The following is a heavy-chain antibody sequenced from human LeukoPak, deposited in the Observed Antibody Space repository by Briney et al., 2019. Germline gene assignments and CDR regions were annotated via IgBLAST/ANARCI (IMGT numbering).Heavy chain of an antibody. Sequence: SETLSLTCTVSGGSISSGDYYWSWIRQPPGKGLEWIGYIYYSGSTYYSPSLKSRVTISVDTSKNQFSLKLSSVTAADTAVYYCAREATTVTPGYFDYWGQGTLVTVSS. CDR2: IYYSGST. CDR3: AREATTVTPGYFDY. CDR1: GGSISSGDYY. V-gene: IGHV4-30-4*08. J-gene: IGHJ4*02. D-gene: IGHD4-11*01.